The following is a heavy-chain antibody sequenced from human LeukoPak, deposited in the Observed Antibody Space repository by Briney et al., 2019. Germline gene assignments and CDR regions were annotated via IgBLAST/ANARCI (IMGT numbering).Heavy chain of an antibody. CDR1: GFSVRESY. CDR3: GRHAYGGSPPLQ. V-gene: IGHV3-53*01. J-gene: IGHJ4*02. Sequence: GGSLRLSCAASGFSVRESYISWVRQDPGKRLEWLAFIYVSGTTFYAASVKGRFTISRDNSKNTVYIQMNSLRAEDTALYYCGRHAYGGSPPLQWGQGTLVTVSS. CDR2: IYVSGTT. D-gene: IGHD3-10*01.